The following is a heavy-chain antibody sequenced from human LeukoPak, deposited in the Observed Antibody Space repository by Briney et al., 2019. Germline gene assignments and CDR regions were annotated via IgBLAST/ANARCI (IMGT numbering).Heavy chain of an antibody. J-gene: IGHJ3*02. CDR1: GFTFSSYA. CDR2: ISGSGGST. Sequence: GGSLRLSCAASGFTFSSYAMIWVRQAPGKGLEWVSAISGSGGSTYYADSVKGRFTISRDNSKNTLYLQMNSLRAEDTAVYYCAKDLTYQLLVDNAFDIWGQGTMVTVYS. CDR3: AKDLTYQLLVDNAFDI. V-gene: IGHV3-23*01. D-gene: IGHD2-2*01.